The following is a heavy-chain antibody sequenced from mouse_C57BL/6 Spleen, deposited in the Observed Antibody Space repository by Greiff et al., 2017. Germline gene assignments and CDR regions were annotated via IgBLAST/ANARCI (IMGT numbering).Heavy chain of an antibody. V-gene: IGHV1-54*01. CDR1: GYAFTNYL. Sequence: VQLQQSGAELVRPGTSVKVSCKASGYAFTNYLIEWVKQRPGQGLEWIGVINPGSGGTNYNEKFKGKATLTADKSSSTAYMQLSSLTSEDSAVYFCARALYYGSSYAMDYWGQGTSGTVSS. CDR2: INPGSGGT. CDR3: ARALYYGSSYAMDY. D-gene: IGHD1-1*01. J-gene: IGHJ4*01.